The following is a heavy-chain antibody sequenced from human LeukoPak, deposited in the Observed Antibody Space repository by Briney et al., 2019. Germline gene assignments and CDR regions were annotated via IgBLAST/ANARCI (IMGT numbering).Heavy chain of an antibody. J-gene: IGHJ6*03. CDR3: ARDLSSSWYYIDV. V-gene: IGHV3-30*04. Sequence: QAGRSLRLSCAVSGFTFSNYAMHWVRQAPDKGLEWVTVISYNGSNKSYADSVKGRFTISRDNSKNTLYLQMNSLRAEDTAVYYCARDLSSSWYYIDVWGKGTTVTVSS. D-gene: IGHD6-13*01. CDR2: ISYNGSNK. CDR1: GFTFSNYA.